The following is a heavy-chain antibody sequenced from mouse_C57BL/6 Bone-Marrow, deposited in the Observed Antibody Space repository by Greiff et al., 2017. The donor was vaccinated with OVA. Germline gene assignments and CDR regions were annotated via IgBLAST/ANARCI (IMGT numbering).Heavy chain of an antibody. CDR2: IRYKANGYTT. Sequence: VQLKESGGGLVQPGGSLSLSCAASGFTFTDYYMSWVRQTPGKALEWLGVIRYKANGYTTEYSASVKGRFTISRDNSQSILYLQMNALRAEDSATYYCERYGSSPYYYAMDYWGQGTSVTVSS. D-gene: IGHD1-1*01. J-gene: IGHJ4*01. V-gene: IGHV7-3*01. CDR3: ERYGSSPYYYAMDY. CDR1: GFTFTDYY.